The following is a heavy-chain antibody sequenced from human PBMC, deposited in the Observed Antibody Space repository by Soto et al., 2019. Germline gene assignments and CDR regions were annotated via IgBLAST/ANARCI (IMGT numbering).Heavy chain of an antibody. V-gene: IGHV1-3*01. CDR3: AREHDFWSGYSFDF. J-gene: IGHJ4*02. CDR2: INCGNGNT. Sequence: GASVKVSCKASGYTCTSYAIQWVRQAPGQRLEWMGWINCGNGNTKYSEKVQGRVTITSDTFASIAYMELSSLTSEDTAVYYCAREHDFWSGYSFDFWGQGTVVTVSS. D-gene: IGHD3-3*01. CDR1: GYTCTSYA.